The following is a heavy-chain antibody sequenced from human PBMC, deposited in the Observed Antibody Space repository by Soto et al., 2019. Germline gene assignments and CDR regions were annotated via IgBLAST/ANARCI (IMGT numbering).Heavy chain of an antibody. V-gene: IGHV5-51*01. CDR2: IYLGDSDS. J-gene: IGHJ4*02. CDR3: ARRCDPSVGLCYPAFDY. D-gene: IGHD2-15*01. CDR1: GYSFISYW. Sequence: PGESLKISCKGSGYSFISYWIGWVRQMPGKGLEWMGIIYLGDSDSRYSPSFQGQVSISVDKSISTAYLQWSSLKASDTAIYYCARRCDPSVGLCYPAFDYWGQGTLVTVSS.